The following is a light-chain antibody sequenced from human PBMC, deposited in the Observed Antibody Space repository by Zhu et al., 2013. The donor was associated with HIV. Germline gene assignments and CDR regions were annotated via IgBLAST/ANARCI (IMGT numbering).Light chain of an antibody. J-gene: IGKJ1*01. CDR2: SAS. CDR3: QQYNKWPPT. CDR1: QSVSSN. V-gene: IGKV3-15*01. Sequence: EIVMTQSPATLSVSPGERATLSCRASQSVSSNLAWYQQKPGQAPRLLISSASTRATGIPVRFSASGSGTEFTLTISSLQSEDFAVYYCQQYNKWPPTFGQGTKVETK.